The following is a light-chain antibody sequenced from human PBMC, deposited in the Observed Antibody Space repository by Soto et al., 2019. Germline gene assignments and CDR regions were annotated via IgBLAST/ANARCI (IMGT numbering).Light chain of an antibody. J-gene: IGKJ2*01. V-gene: IGKV2-28*01. CDR2: LGS. CDR3: MQALQTPMYT. CDR1: QSLLQNNGYNY. Sequence: DIVMTQSPLSLPVTPGEPASISCRSSQSLLQNNGYNYLDWYLQKPGQSPQLLIYLGSNRASGVPDRFSGSGSGTDFTLKISRVEAEDVGVYYCMQALQTPMYTFGQGTKLEIK.